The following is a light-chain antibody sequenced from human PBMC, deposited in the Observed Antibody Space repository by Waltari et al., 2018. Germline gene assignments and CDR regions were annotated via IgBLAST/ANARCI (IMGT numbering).Light chain of an antibody. CDR3: AAWHDRLSYV. V-gene: IGLV1-44*01. CDR2: SND. Sequence: QSVLTQPPSASGTPGQRVTISCSGSTSDIGGNTVVWYQQLPGTAPHLLIHSNDPRTARSPVRFSGFKSGTAASLAFSGIQSGNEGDYFCAAWHDRLSYVYGTRT. J-gene: IGLJ1*01. CDR1: TSDIGGNT.